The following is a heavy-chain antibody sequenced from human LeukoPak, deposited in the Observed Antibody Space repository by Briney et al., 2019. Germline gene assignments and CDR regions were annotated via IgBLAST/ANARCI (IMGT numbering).Heavy chain of an antibody. D-gene: IGHD2-21*01. CDR1: GYTFTGYY. CDR3: ATVSTCGLARLDS. J-gene: IGHJ4*02. CDR2: INPNSGGT. V-gene: IGHV1-2*06. Sequence: ASVKVSCKASGYTFTGYYMHWVRQAPGQGLEWMGRINPNSGGTNYAQKFQGRVTMTRDTSISTAYMELSRLRSDDTAVYYCATVSTCGLARLDSWGQGTLVTVSS.